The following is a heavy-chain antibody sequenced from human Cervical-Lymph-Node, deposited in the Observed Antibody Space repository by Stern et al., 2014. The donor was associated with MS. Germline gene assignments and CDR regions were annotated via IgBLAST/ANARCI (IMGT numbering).Heavy chain of an antibody. CDR3: TIPNPAFEY. V-gene: IGHV1-46*01. J-gene: IGHJ4*02. CDR2: INPDGGGT. D-gene: IGHD2-21*01. CDR1: GYLFTTYY. Sequence: QDQLVQSGAEVREPGASVTLSCATSGYLFTTYYIHWVRQAPGQGLEWVGLINPDGGGTAYAQRFQGRVTVTRDTSTSTVYMTLSSLKSDDTGVFYCTIPNPAFEYWGQGTPVAVSS.